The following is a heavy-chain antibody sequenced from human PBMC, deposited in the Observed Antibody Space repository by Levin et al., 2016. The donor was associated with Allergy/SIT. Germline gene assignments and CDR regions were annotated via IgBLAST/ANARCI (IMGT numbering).Heavy chain of an antibody. CDR2: ISGSGGST. Sequence: WIRQPPGKGLEWVSAISGSGGSTYYADSVKGRFTISRDNAKNSLYLQMNSLRAEDTAVYYCARDYGGYDGDDAFDIWGQGTMVTVSS. V-gene: IGHV3-21*01. CDR3: ARDYGGYDGDDAFDI. D-gene: IGHD5-12*01. J-gene: IGHJ3*02.